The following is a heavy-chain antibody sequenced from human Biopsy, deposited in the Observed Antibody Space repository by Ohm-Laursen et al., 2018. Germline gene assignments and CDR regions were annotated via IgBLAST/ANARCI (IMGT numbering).Heavy chain of an antibody. V-gene: IGHV3-11*01. CDR3: ARDTRWSPYSMDV. Sequence: SLRLSCAASGFSFSDYHMRWIRQAPGRGLERVLYISGGGTIYYGDSMKGRVTISRDNAKNSLYLQMHSLRAEDTAVYYCARDTRWSPYSMDVWGQGTTVTVSS. D-gene: IGHD4-23*01. J-gene: IGHJ6*02. CDR1: GFSFSDYH. CDR2: ISGGGTI.